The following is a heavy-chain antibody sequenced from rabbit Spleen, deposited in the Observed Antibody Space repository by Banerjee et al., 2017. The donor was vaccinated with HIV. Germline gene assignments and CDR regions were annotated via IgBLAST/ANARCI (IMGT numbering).Heavy chain of an antibody. J-gene: IGHJ6*01. CDR1: GVSFSGSSY. Sequence: QSLEESGGDLVKPGASLTLTCTASGVSFSGSSYMCWVRQAPGKGLEWIACIHAGSSAFTYFANWAKGRFTIYKSSSTAMTLQMTSLTAADTATYFCARDTSTSCSSYGMDLWGPGTLVTVS. D-gene: IGHD1-1*01. CDR3: ARDTSTSCSSYGMDL. V-gene: IGHV1S40*01. CDR2: IHAGSSAFT.